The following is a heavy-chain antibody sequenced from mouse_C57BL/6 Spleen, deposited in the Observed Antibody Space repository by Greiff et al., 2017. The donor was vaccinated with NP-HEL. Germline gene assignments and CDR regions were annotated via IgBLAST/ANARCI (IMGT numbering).Heavy chain of an antibody. Sequence: EVKLMESGGGLVKPGGSLKLSCAASGFTFSSYTMSWVRQTPEKRLEWVATISGGGGNTYYPDSVKGRFTISRDNAKNTLYLQMSSLRSEDTALYYCARQDYGSSSDYWGQGTTLTVSS. CDR1: GFTFSSYT. CDR2: ISGGGGNT. V-gene: IGHV5-9*01. D-gene: IGHD1-1*01. CDR3: ARQDYGSSSDY. J-gene: IGHJ2*01.